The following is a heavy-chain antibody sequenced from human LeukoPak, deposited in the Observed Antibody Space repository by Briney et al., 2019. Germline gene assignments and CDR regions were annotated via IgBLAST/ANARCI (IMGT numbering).Heavy chain of an antibody. CDR3: ASVGSGDYYFDY. CDR1: GGSFSGYY. D-gene: IGHD4-17*01. CDR2: IYTSGST. V-gene: IGHV4-59*10. J-gene: IGHJ4*02. Sequence: PSETLSLTCAVYGGSFSGYYWSWIRQPAGKGLEWIGRIYTSGSTNYNPSLKSRVTMSVDTSKNQFSLKLSSVTAADTAVYYCASVGSGDYYFDYWGQGTLVTVSS.